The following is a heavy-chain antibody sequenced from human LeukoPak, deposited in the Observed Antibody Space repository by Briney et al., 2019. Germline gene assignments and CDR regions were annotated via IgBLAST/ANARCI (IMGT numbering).Heavy chain of an antibody. V-gene: IGHV3-48*03. D-gene: IGHD6-19*01. CDR2: ISSSANTI. CDR3: ASQGYSSGWYTVYYFDY. Sequence: GGSLRLSCAASGLGFTFSSYEMNWIRQAPGKGLEWLSYISSSANTIYYADSVKGRFTISRDNAKNSLYLQMNSLRAEDTAVYYCASQGYSSGWYTVYYFDYWGQGTLVTVSS. J-gene: IGHJ4*02. CDR1: GLGFTFSSYE.